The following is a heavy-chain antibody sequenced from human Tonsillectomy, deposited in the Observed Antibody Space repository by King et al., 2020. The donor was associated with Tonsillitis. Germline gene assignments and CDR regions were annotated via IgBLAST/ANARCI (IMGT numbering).Heavy chain of an antibody. V-gene: IGHV6-1*01. J-gene: IGHJ6*02. CDR2: TYYRSKWYN. D-gene: IGHD6-6*01. CDR3: AREFYSSSSAYYYYYGMDV. CDR1: GDSVSSNSAA. Sequence: VQLQQSGPGLVKPSQTLSLTCAISGDSVSSNSAAWNWIRQSPSRGLEWLGRTYYRSKWYNDYAVSVKSRITINPDTSKNQFSLQLNSVTPEDTAVYYCAREFYSSSSAYYYYYGMDVLGQGTTVTVSS.